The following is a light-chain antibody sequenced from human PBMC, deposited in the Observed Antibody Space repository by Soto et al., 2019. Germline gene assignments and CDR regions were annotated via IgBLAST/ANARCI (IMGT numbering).Light chain of an antibody. CDR1: SSNIGGNS. CDR2: DDD. CDR3: GSWDSRLSAYV. V-gene: IGLV1-51*01. Sequence: QSVLTQPPSVSGAPGQRVTISCTGSSSNIGGNSVSWYQQLPGTAPKLLIYDDDKRPSGIPDRFSGSKSGTSATLGITGFQTGDEADNYCGSWDSRLSAYVFGTGTKGTV. J-gene: IGLJ1*01.